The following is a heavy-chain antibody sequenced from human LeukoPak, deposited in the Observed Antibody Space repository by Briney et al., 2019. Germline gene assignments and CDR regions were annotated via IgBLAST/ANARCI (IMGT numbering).Heavy chain of an antibody. V-gene: IGHV1-46*01. CDR3: ARDRHPNWFDP. CDR1: GYTFTSYY. CDR2: INPSGGST. D-gene: IGHD6-6*01. J-gene: IGHJ5*02. Sequence: ASVKVSCKASGYTFTSYYMHWVRQAPGQGLEWMGIINPSGGSTSYAQKFQGRVTMTRDMSTSTVYMELSSLRPEDTAVYYCARDRHPNWFDPWGQGTLVTVSS.